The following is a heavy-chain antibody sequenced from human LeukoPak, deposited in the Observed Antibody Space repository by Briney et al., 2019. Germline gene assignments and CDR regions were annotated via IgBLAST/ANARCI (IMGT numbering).Heavy chain of an antibody. V-gene: IGHV4-38-2*01. CDR2: MYHRGST. CDR1: GHSISSGYY. D-gene: IGHD4-11*01. J-gene: IGHJ6*03. Sequence: SETLSLTCSVSGHSISSGYYWGWIRQPPGKGLEWIGTMYHRGSTYYNPSLKSRVTMSGDMSKNHFSLKLSSVIAADAAVYYCARHRGDNSNPRYYFYYMDVWGKGTTVTVSS. CDR3: ARHRGDNSNPRYYFYYMDV.